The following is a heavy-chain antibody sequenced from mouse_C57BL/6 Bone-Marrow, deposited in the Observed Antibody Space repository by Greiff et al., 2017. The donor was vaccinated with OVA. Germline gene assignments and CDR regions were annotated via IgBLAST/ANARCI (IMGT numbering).Heavy chain of an antibody. CDR2: ISSGSSTI. V-gene: IGHV5-17*01. D-gene: IGHD1-1*01. CDR1: GFTFSDYG. CDR3: ARLLDGSSFPY. Sequence: EVQLVESGGGLVKPGGSLKLSCAASGFTFSDYGMHWVRQAPEKGLEWVAYISSGSSTIYYADTVKGRFTISRDNAKNTLFLQMTSLRSEDTAMYYCARLLDGSSFPYWGQGTLVTVSA. J-gene: IGHJ3*01.